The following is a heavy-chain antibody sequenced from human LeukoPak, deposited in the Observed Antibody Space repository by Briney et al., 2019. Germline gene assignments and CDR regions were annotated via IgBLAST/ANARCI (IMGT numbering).Heavy chain of an antibody. D-gene: IGHD4-17*01. CDR2: ISWNSGSI. V-gene: IGHV3-9*01. J-gene: IGHJ4*02. Sequence: GGSLRLSCAASGFTVSSNYMSWVRQAPGKGLEWVSGISWNSGSIGYADSVKGRFTISRDNAKNSLYLQMNSLRAEDTALYYCAKSTGTTHFDYWGQGTLVTVSS. CDR3: AKSTGTTHFDY. CDR1: GFTVSSNY.